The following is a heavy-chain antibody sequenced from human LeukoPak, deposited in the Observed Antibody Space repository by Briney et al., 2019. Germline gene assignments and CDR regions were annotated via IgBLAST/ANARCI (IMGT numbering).Heavy chain of an antibody. CDR3: VRDNYGGILDF. D-gene: IGHD2-21*01. J-gene: IGHJ4*02. Sequence: GGSLRLSCAASGFDFSTYAMAWVRQAPGKGLEWISGASISGNSTYYADSVKGRFTISRDNPKNTLSLQMNTLRADDTAVYYCVRDNYGGILDFWGQGTLVTVSS. CDR1: GFDFSTYA. CDR2: ASISGNST. V-gene: IGHV3-23*01.